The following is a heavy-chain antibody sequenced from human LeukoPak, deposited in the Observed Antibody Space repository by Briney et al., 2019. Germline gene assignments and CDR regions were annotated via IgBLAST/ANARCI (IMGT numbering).Heavy chain of an antibody. J-gene: IGHJ3*01. D-gene: IGHD3-10*01. Sequence: GGSLRLSCAASGFTFSSYVMSWVRQAPGKGLEWVSAISGSGGSTYYADSVKGRFTISRDNAKNSLYLEMNSLTVDDTAVYYCARDRGSSGGFPLWGQGTLVTVSS. CDR1: GFTFSSYV. V-gene: IGHV3-23*01. CDR3: ARDRGSSGGFPL. CDR2: ISGSGGST.